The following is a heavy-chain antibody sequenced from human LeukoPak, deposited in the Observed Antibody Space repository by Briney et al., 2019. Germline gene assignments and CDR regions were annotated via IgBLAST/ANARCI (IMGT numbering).Heavy chain of an antibody. V-gene: IGHV4-34*01. Sequence: PSETLSLTCAVYGGSFSGYYWSWIRQPPGKGLEWIGEINHSGSTNYNPSLKSRVTISVDTSKNQFSLKLSSVTAADTAVYYCARGGGLNYYYYYMDVWGKGTTVTISS. J-gene: IGHJ6*03. CDR3: ARGGGLNYYYYYMDV. CDR2: INHSGST. CDR1: GGSFSGYY. D-gene: IGHD3-16*01.